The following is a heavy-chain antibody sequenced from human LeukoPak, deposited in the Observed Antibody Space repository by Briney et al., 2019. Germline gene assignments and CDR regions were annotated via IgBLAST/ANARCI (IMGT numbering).Heavy chain of an antibody. CDR3: ARADWDTAMIDY. J-gene: IGHJ4*02. D-gene: IGHD5-18*01. CDR2: ISTSRSYI. CDR1: GFTFINYR. Sequence: GGSLRLSCAASGFTFINYRMNWVRQAPGKGLEWVSSISTSRSYIYYADSVKGRFTISRDNAKNSLYLQMNSLRAEDTAVYYCARADWDTAMIDYWGQGTLVTVSS. V-gene: IGHV3-21*01.